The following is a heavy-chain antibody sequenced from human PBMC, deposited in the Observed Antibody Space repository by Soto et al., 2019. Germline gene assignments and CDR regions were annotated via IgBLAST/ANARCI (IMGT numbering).Heavy chain of an antibody. J-gene: IGHJ4*02. CDR1: GCTISCLGYS. Sequence: PSETRCLTSTVSGCTISCLGYSWIWILQPPGKGLKWLGYMSHVETTYYNPSFQSRLSFSIDRTRNQFSLSLRSMTAADKAVYYCARGGGYDSFDFWGQGIQITVSA. D-gene: IGHD3-3*01. CDR3: ARGGGYDSFDF. V-gene: IGHV4-30-2*01. CDR2: MSHVETT.